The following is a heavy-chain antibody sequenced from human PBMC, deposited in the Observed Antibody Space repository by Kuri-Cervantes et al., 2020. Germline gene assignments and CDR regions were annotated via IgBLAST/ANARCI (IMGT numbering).Heavy chain of an antibody. D-gene: IGHD6-19*01. J-gene: IGHJ4*02. CDR2: ISGNGVHT. CDR1: EFTFTSFV. CDR3: AREEVVAGHFNY. V-gene: IGHV3-64*02. Sequence: GESLKISCAASEFTFTSFVMHWVRQAPGKGLEYVSAISGNGVHTYYADSVKGRFTISRDNAKNSLSLQMNSLRAEDTAVYYCAREEVVAGHFNYWGQGTLVTVSS.